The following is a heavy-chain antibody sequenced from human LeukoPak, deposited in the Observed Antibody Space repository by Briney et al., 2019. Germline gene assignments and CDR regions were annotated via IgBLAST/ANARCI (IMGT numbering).Heavy chain of an antibody. CDR3: ARHLLYSSTWFDAFDI. D-gene: IGHD6-13*01. CDR2: IYYSGST. V-gene: IGHV4-39*01. Sequence: PLETLSLTCTVSGGSISSSRYYWGWVRQPPGKGLEWIGSIYYSGSTYYNPSLKSRVTISVDTSKNQFSLKLSSVTAADTTVYYCARHLLYSSTWFDAFDIWGQGTMVAVSS. J-gene: IGHJ3*02. CDR1: GGSISSSRYY.